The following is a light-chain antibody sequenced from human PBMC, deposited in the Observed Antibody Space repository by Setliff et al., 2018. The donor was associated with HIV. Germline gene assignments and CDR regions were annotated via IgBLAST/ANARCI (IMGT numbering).Light chain of an antibody. CDR1: QNILSNSNNKNY. CDR2: WAS. CDR3: QQYFTTPWT. J-gene: IGKJ1*01. Sequence: DIVMTQSPDSLAVSLGERATINCKSSQNILSNSNNKNYLAWYQQKPGQPPKLLIYWASTRESGVPDRFSGSGSGTDFTLTISSLQAEDVAIYYCQQYFTTPWTFGRGTRWIS. V-gene: IGKV4-1*01.